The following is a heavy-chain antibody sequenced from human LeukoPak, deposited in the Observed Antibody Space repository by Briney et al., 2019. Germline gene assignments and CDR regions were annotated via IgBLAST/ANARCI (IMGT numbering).Heavy chain of an antibody. V-gene: IGHV3-21*01. J-gene: IGHJ6*02. CDR3: ARAWGYCSSTSCYYGYYYYYGMDV. D-gene: IGHD2-2*01. CDR1: GFTFSSYS. Sequence: PGGSLRLSCAASGFTFSSYSMNWVRQAPGKGLEWVSSISSSSSYIYYADSVKGRFTISRDNAKNSLYLQMNSLRAEDTAVYYCARAWGYCSSTSCYYGYYYYYGMDVWGQGTTVTVSS. CDR2: ISSSSSYI.